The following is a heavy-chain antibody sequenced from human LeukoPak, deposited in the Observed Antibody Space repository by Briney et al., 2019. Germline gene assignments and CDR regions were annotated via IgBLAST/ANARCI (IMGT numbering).Heavy chain of an antibody. J-gene: IGHJ4*02. D-gene: IGHD3-10*01. CDR3: ASSGPYGSGSYWVFPAW. CDR2: IYSGGST. CDR1: GFTFSSYG. V-gene: IGHV3-53*01. Sequence: PGGTLRLSCAASGFTFSSYGMSWVRQAPGKGLEWVSVIYSGGSTYYADSVKGRFTISRDNSKNTLYLQMNSLRAEDTAVYYCASSGPYGSGSYWVFPAWWGQGTLVTVSS.